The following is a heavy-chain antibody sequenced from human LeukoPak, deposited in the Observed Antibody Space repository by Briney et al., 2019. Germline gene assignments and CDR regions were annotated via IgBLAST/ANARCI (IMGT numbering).Heavy chain of an antibody. CDR3: ARAPLVLQYRWWFDP. CDR2: ISGSGGST. CDR1: GFTFSSYA. V-gene: IGHV3-23*01. Sequence: GGSLRLSCAASGFTFSSYAMNWVRQAPGKGLEWVSAISGSGGSTYYADSVKGRFTISRDNFKNMLYLQMNSLTAEDTAVYHCARAPLVLQYRWWFDPWGQGTLVIVSS. J-gene: IGHJ5*02. D-gene: IGHD5-24*01.